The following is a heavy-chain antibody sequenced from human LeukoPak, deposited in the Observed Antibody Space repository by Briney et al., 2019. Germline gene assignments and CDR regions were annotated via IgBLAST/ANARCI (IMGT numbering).Heavy chain of an antibody. CDR1: GYTFSSYD. Sequence: GASVQVSCKASGYTFSSYDISWVRQAPGRGLEWMGWISAYNGNTNYAQKLQGRVTMTTDTSTSTAYLELRSLRSDDTAVYYCARVSEEMATITFDYWGQGTLVTVSS. V-gene: IGHV1-18*01. D-gene: IGHD5-24*01. J-gene: IGHJ4*02. CDR3: ARVSEEMATITFDY. CDR2: ISAYNGNT.